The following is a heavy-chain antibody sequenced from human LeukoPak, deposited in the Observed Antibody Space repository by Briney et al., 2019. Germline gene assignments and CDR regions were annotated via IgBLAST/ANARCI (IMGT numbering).Heavy chain of an antibody. CDR1: GFTFSTYW. Sequence: TGGSLRLSCAASGFTFSTYWMHWVRQAPGKGLVWVSRISSDGTNTGYADSVKGRFTISRDNSKNTLYLQMNSLRAEDTAVYYCALPNSLDAYFDYWGQGTLVTVSS. J-gene: IGHJ4*02. D-gene: IGHD2-8*01. CDR2: ISSDGTNT. CDR3: ALPNSLDAYFDY. V-gene: IGHV3-74*01.